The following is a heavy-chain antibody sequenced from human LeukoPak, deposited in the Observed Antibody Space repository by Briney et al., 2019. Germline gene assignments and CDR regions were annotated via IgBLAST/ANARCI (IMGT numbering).Heavy chain of an antibody. D-gene: IGHD1-26*01. CDR2: INPSGGST. V-gene: IGHV1-46*01. CDR1: GYTFTNYD. Sequence: GASVKVSCKASGYTFTNYDINWVRQATGQGLEWMGIINPSGGSTSYAQKFQGRVTMTRDTSTSTVYMELSSLRSEDTAVYYCARARQRIVGATGASNWFDPWGQGTLVTVSS. CDR3: ARARQRIVGATGASNWFDP. J-gene: IGHJ5*02.